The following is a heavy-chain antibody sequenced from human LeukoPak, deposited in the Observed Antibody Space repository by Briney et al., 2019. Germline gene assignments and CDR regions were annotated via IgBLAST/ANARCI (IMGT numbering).Heavy chain of an antibody. CDR2: ISGGGATT. J-gene: IGHJ4*02. CDR1: GFTFSSYA. D-gene: IGHD2-8*01. Sequence: GGSLRLSCAASGFTFSSYAMSWVRQAPGKGLEWVSDISGGGATTFYADSVKGRFTISRDNSKNTLYLQLSSLRAEDTAVYYCAKSTGCITTGGDFDSWGRGTLVTVSS. CDR3: AKSTGCITTGGDFDS. V-gene: IGHV3-23*01.